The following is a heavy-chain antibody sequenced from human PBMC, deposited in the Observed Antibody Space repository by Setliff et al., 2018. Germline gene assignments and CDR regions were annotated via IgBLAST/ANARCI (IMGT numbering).Heavy chain of an antibody. D-gene: IGHD3-22*01. V-gene: IGHV4-59*08. CDR3: ARRSPAYYSDNSGYFYDTSPYMDV. CDR2: IHHSGST. Sequence: SETLSLTCTVSDGSISTYYWSWIRQPPGKRLEWIGFIHHSGSTHYNPSLKSRVTISVDTSKNQFSLKLSSVTAADTAVYYCARRSPAYYSDNSGYFYDTSPYMDVWGKGTTVTVSS. J-gene: IGHJ6*03. CDR1: DGSISTYY.